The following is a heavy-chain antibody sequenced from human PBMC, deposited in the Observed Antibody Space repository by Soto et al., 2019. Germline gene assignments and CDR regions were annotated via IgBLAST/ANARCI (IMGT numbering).Heavy chain of an antibody. J-gene: IGHJ4*02. V-gene: IGHV4-34*01. CDR2: INHSGST. CDR1: GVSFSGYY. D-gene: IGHD2-21*02. CDR3: AREAERYCGGDCYPGY. Sequence: PSETLSLTCAVYGVSFSGYYWSWIRQPPGKGLEWIGEINHSGSTNYNPSLKSRVTISVDTSKNQFSLKLSSVTAADTAVYYCAREAERYCGGDCYPGYWGQGTLVTVSS.